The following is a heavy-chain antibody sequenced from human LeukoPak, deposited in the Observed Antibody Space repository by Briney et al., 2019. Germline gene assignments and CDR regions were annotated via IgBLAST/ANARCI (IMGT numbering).Heavy chain of an antibody. J-gene: IGHJ4*02. D-gene: IGHD2-2*01. Sequence: GGSLRLSCAASGFTFSTYAMSWVRQAPGQGLEWVSSISGDGGSTYYAESVKGRFTISRDNSKNTLYLQMNSLRTEDTAVYYCAKRPDCSTTNCLRFEYWGQGTLVTVSS. CDR3: AKRPDCSTTNCLRFEY. CDR1: GFTFSTYA. V-gene: IGHV3-23*01. CDR2: ISGDGGST.